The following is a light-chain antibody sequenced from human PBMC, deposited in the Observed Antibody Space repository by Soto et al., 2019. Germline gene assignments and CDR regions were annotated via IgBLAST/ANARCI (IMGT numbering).Light chain of an antibody. J-gene: IGLJ1*01. V-gene: IGLV2-14*01. CDR3: SSYTSSSTLV. CDR2: DVS. CDR1: SSDVGGYNY. Sequence: QSALTQPASVSGSPGQSITISCTGTSSDVGGYNYVSWYQQHPGKAPKLMIYDVSNRPSGVSNRFSGSKSGNTASLTISGLQAEGEADYYCSSYTSSSTLVFGPGTKLTVL.